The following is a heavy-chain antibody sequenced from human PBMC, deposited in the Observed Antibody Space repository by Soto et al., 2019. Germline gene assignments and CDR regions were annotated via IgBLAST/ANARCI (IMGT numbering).Heavy chain of an antibody. Sequence: ASLKLSCKSSGFTFTSSAVQWVRQARGQRLEWIGWIVVGSGNTNYAQKFQERVTITRDMSTSTAYMELSSLRSEDTAVYYCAAAPEGGPFDIWGQGTMVTVSS. CDR1: GFTFTSSA. D-gene: IGHD6-25*01. CDR2: IVVGSGNT. V-gene: IGHV1-58*01. CDR3: AAAPEGGPFDI. J-gene: IGHJ3*02.